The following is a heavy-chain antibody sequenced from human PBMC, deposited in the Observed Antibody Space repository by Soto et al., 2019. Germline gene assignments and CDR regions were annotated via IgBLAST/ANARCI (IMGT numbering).Heavy chain of an antibody. J-gene: IGHJ5*02. V-gene: IGHV1-18*01. CDR3: ARDRYCSGGSCYSGVGFDP. D-gene: IGHD2-15*01. CDR2: ISAYNGNT. CDR1: GYTFTSYG. Sequence: AASVKVSCKASGYTFTSYGLSWVRQAPGQGLEWMGWISAYNGNTNYAQKLQGRVTMTTDTSTSTAYMELRSLRSDDTAVYYRARDRYCSGGSCYSGVGFDPWGQGTLVTVSS.